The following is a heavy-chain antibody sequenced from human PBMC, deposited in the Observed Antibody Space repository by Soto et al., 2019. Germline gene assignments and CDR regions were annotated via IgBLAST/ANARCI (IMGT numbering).Heavy chain of an antibody. CDR3: AREGWGIAVAGTKGGYYYYYGMDV. CDR2: IIPIFGTA. CDR1: GGTFSSYA. D-gene: IGHD6-19*01. Sequence: GASVKVSCKASGGTFSSYAISWVRQAPGQGLEWMGGIIPIFGTANYAQKFQGRVTITADKSTSTAYMELSSLRSEDTAVYYCAREGWGIAVAGTKGGYYYYYGMDVWGQGTTVTV. J-gene: IGHJ6*02. V-gene: IGHV1-69*06.